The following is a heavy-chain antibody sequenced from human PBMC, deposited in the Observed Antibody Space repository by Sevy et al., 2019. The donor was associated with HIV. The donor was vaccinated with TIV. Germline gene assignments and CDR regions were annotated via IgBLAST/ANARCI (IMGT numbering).Heavy chain of an antibody. D-gene: IGHD6-13*01. J-gene: IGHJ4*02. CDR3: ARPSPRIAAAASAFYDS. V-gene: IGHV3-23*01. CDR2: INGRGGST. CDR1: GYSFSSYA. Sequence: GGSLRLSCVVSGYSFSSYAISWVRQAPGKGLEWVSTINGRGGSTYYANSVKGRFTMSRDKPKNTLFLQMINLRVDDTAIYYCARPSPRIAAAASAFYDSWGQGTLVTVSS.